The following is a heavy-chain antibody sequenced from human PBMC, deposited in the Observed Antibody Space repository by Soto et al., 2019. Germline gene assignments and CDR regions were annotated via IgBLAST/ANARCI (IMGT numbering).Heavy chain of an antibody. J-gene: IGHJ4*02. CDR2: IYYNGNS. Sequence: SETLSLTCTVSGGYISTYYWSWIRQAPGKGLEWLGYIYYNGNSYYNPSLKSRLTMSVDTSKNQFSLRLSSATAADTAVYYCAREQYNWKIWGQGTLVTVSS. CDR1: GGYISTYY. V-gene: IGHV4-59*01. D-gene: IGHD1-20*01. CDR3: AREQYNWKI.